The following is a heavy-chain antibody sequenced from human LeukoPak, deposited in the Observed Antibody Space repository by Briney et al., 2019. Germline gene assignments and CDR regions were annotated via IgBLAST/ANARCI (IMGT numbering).Heavy chain of an antibody. Sequence: GGSLRLSCLASGFTFSTCTMNWVRQAPGKGLEWVSSVSSSSSYIYYGDSVRGRFTISRDNAKNSLYLQMDSLRAEDTAVYYCARGYTCGYWGQGTLVIVSS. CDR1: GFTFSTCT. D-gene: IGHD5-18*01. CDR3: ARGYTCGY. J-gene: IGHJ4*02. CDR2: VSSSSSYI. V-gene: IGHV3-21*01.